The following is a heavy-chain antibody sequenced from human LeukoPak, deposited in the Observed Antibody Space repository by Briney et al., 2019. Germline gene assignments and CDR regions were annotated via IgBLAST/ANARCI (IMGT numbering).Heavy chain of an antibody. CDR1: GYTCTSYD. CDR2: MNPNSGNT. V-gene: IGHV1-8*01. Sequence: ASVKVSCKASGYTCTSYDINWVRQATGQGLEWMGWMNPNSGNTGYAQKFQGRVTMTRNTSISTAYMELSSLRSEDTAVYYCARVHYGGNVDAFDIWGQGTMVTVSS. CDR3: ARVHYGGNVDAFDI. D-gene: IGHD4-23*01. J-gene: IGHJ3*02.